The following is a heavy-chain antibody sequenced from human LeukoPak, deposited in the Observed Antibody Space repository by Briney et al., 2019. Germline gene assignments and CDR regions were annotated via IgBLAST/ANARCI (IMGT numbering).Heavy chain of an antibody. CDR3: ARDGRYYDSSGSYAFDI. D-gene: IGHD3-22*01. CDR1: GGSFSGYY. CDR2: IYTSGST. V-gene: IGHV4-4*07. Sequence: SETLSLTCAVYGGSFSGYYWSWIRQPAGKGLEWIGRIYTSGSTNYNPSLKSRVTISVDTSKNQFSLKLSSVTAADTAVYYCARDGRYYDSSGSYAFDIWGQGTMVTVSS. J-gene: IGHJ3*02.